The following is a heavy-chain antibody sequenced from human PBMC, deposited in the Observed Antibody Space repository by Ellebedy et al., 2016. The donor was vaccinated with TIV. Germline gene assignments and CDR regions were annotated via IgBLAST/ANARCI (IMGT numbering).Heavy chain of an antibody. V-gene: IGHV3-66*01. CDR2: IYSGGST. CDR1: GFTVSSNY. Sequence: GESLKISCAASGFTVSSNYMSWVRQAPGKGLEWVSVIYSGGSTYYADSVKGRFTISRDNSKNTLYLQMNSLRAEDTAVYYCARAILEGLIDYWGQGTLVTVSS. CDR3: ARAILEGLIDY. J-gene: IGHJ4*02. D-gene: IGHD2-2*02.